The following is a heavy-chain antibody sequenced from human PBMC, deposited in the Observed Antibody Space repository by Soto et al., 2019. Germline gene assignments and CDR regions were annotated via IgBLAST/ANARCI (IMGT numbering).Heavy chain of an antibody. D-gene: IGHD5-18*01. Sequence: SETLSLTCTVSGGSISSGDYYWSWIRQPPGKGLEWIGYIYYSGSTYYNPSLKSRVTISVDTSKNQFSLKLSSVTAADTAVYYCARVGRGIQLWPYWYYFDYWGQGTLVTVSS. CDR2: IYYSGST. CDR1: GGSISSGDYY. V-gene: IGHV4-30-4*01. J-gene: IGHJ4*02. CDR3: ARVGRGIQLWPYWYYFDY.